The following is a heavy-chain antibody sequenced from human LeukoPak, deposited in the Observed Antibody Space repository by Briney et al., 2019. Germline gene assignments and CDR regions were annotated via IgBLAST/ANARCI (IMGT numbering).Heavy chain of an antibody. CDR1: GGSFSGYY. CDR3: ARGGETDGMDV. V-gene: IGHV4-34*01. Sequence: SETLSLTCAVYGGSFSGYYWSWIRQPPGKGLEWIGEINHSGSTNYNPSLKSRVTMSVDTSKNQFSLKLSSVTAADTAVYYCARGGETDGMDVWGQGATVTVSS. CDR2: INHSGST. J-gene: IGHJ6*02.